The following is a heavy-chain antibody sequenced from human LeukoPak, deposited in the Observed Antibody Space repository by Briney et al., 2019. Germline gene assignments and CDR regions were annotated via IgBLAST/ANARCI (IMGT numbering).Heavy chain of an antibody. Sequence: GGSLRLSCAASGFSFSSYGMSWARQAPGKGLEWVSAISSSGSSTYYADSVKGRFTISRDNSQNTLYLQMNSLRAEDTAVYYCAPIYYPSLGYWGQGTLVTVSS. CDR3: APIYYPSLGY. V-gene: IGHV3-23*01. CDR1: GFSFSSYG. J-gene: IGHJ4*02. CDR2: ISSSGSST. D-gene: IGHD3-22*01.